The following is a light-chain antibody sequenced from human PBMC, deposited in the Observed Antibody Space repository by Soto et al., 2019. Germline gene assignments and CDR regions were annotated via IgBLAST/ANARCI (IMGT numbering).Light chain of an antibody. J-gene: IGKJ2*01. CDR3: QQSYSTPYT. CDR1: QSISSY. V-gene: IGKV1-39*01. Sequence: DIPMTQSPSSLSSSVGNRFTITCRASQSISSYLNCYQQKPGKAPKLLIYAASSLQSGVPSRYSGSGSGTDFTLTISSLQPEDFATYYSQQSYSTPYTFGHGTKLEIK. CDR2: AAS.